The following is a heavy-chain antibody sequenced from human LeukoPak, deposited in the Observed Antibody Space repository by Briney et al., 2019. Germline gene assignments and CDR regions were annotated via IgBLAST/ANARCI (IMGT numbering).Heavy chain of an antibody. V-gene: IGHV4-39*07. CDR3: VRDTGQWLCDY. Sequence: PSETLSLTCTVSGGSITTSGYFWGWVRQSPGKGLEWMVRIQYNGILHHNPTLKSRVTISRDTSKNQFSLELSSVTAADTAMYYCVRDTGQWLCDYWGQGILVTVST. CDR1: GGSITTSGYF. J-gene: IGHJ4*02. D-gene: IGHD6-19*01. CDR2: IQYNGIL.